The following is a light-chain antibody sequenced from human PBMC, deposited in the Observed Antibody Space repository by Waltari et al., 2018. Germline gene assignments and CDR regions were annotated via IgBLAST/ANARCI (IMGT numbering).Light chain of an antibody. CDR2: DVS. J-gene: IGLJ1*01. CDR1: SSDVGAYNY. Sequence: QSALTQPASVSGSPGQSIAISCTGTSSDVGAYNYVSWYQQHPGKAPKVIIYDVSKRPSGISSRFSGSKSDNTAFLTISGLQAEDEADYFCYSFAGDTTFYVFGSGTKVTVL. CDR3: YSFAGDTTFYV. V-gene: IGLV2-23*02.